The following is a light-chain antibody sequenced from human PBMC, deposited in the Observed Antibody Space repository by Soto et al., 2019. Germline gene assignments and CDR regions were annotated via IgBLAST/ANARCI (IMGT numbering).Light chain of an antibody. Sequence: QSALTQPASVYGSPGQSIYISCTGTSSDVGGYNYVSWYQQHPGKAPKLMIYEVSNRPSGVSNRFSGSKSGNTASLTISGLQAEDEADYYCSSYTSSSTPWVFGGGTKLTVL. CDR2: EVS. CDR1: SSDVGGYNY. CDR3: SSYTSSSTPWV. J-gene: IGLJ3*02. V-gene: IGLV2-14*01.